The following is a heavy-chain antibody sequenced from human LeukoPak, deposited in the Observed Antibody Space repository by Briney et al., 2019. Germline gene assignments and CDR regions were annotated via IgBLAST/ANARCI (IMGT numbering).Heavy chain of an antibody. V-gene: IGHV3-33*06. CDR2: IWYDGSNK. Sequence: GGSLRLSCAASGFTFSSYGMHWVRQAPGKGLEWVAVIWYDGSNKYYADSVKGRFTISRDNSKNTLYLQMNSLRAEDTAVYYCAKDHLPYDTLTGYYVATFGYWGQGTLVTVSS. J-gene: IGHJ4*02. D-gene: IGHD3-9*01. CDR3: AKDHLPYDTLTGYYVATFGY. CDR1: GFTFSSYG.